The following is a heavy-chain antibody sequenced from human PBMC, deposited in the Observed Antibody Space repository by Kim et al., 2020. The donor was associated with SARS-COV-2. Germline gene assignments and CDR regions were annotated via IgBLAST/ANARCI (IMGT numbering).Heavy chain of an antibody. CDR1: GGSIISSSYY. V-gene: IGHV4-39*01. J-gene: IGHJ3*02. D-gene: IGHD3-16*02. CDR3: ASINYDYVWGSYRYPVGAFDI. CDR2: IYYSGIT. Sequence: SETLSLTCTVSGGSIISSSYYWGCIRQPPGKGLYCIGSIYYSGITYYNPSLKSRVTISVDTSKNQFSLKLSSVTAAETAVYYCASINYDYVWGSYRYPVGAFDIWGQRTMVTVSS.